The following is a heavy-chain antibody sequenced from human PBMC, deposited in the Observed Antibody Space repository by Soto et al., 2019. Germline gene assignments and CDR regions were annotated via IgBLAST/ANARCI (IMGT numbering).Heavy chain of an antibody. CDR3: ARDKGRIVRSGYYYYGMDV. D-gene: IGHD3-10*01. CDR1: GGSISSYY. V-gene: IGHV4-59*01. Sequence: SETLSLTCTVSGGSISSYYWSWIRQPPGKGLEWIGYIYYSGSTNYNPSLKSRVTISVDTSKNQFSLKLSSVTAADTAVYYCARDKGRIVRSGYYYYGMDVWGQGTTVTVSS. J-gene: IGHJ6*02. CDR2: IYYSGST.